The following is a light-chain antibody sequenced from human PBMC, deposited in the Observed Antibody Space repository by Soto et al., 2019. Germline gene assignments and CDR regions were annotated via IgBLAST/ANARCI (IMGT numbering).Light chain of an antibody. Sequence: DIVMTQSPDSLAVSLGERATINCKSSQSVLYSSNNKNYLAWYHQRPGQPPKLLIYWASTLESGVPDRFSGSGSGTDFTLTITSLQAEDVAVYYCQQYESTPPTFGQGTKLQIK. J-gene: IGKJ2*01. V-gene: IGKV4-1*01. CDR3: QQYESTPPT. CDR1: QSVLYSSNNKNY. CDR2: WAS.